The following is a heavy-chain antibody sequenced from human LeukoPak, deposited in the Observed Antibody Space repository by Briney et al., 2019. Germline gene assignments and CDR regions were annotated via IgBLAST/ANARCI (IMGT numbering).Heavy chain of an antibody. V-gene: IGHV3-23*01. CDR3: AKDYGSGSYFEY. Sequence: PGGSLRLSCAASGFTFSSYAMSWVRQAPGKGLEWVSGISGSGGSTYYADSVKGRFTIFRDNSKNTLYLQMNSLRAEDTAVYYCAKDYGSGSYFEYWGQGTLVTVSS. D-gene: IGHD3-10*01. J-gene: IGHJ4*02. CDR2: ISGSGGST. CDR1: GFTFSSYA.